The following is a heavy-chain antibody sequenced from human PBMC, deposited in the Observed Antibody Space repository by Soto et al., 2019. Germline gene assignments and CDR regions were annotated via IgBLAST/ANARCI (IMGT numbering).Heavy chain of an antibody. V-gene: IGHV1-69*06. D-gene: IGHD3-3*01. CDR1: GGTSTRYA. CDR3: NRGSEYDFWSGYL. Sequence: QERLVQYGAEVRKPGSSVKVSCKVTGGTSTRYAINWVRQAPGQGLEWMGGIVPMFGTSKYAQKFQGRVTITADTTTNIAYMELRSLRSENPAVYYCNRGSEYDFWSGYLWGQGTLVSVSS. CDR2: IVPMFGTS. J-gene: IGHJ4*02.